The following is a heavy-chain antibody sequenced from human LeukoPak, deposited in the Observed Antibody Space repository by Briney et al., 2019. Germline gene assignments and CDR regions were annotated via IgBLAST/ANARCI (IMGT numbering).Heavy chain of an antibody. V-gene: IGHV4-34*01. J-gene: IGHJ4*02. CDR1: GGSFSGYY. CDR3: ARGLIIPGCTNGVCPLDPQKNDY. CDR2: INHSGST. D-gene: IGHD2-8*01. Sequence: PSQTLSLTCAVYGGSFSGYYWSWIRQPPGKGLEWIGEINHSGSTNYNPSLKSRVTISVDTSKNQFSLKLSSVTAADTAVYYCARGLIIPGCTNGVCPLDPQKNDYWGQGTLVTVSS.